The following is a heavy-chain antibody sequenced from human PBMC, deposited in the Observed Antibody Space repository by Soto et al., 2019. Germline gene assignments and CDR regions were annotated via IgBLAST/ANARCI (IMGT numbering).Heavy chain of an antibody. V-gene: IGHV1-69*01. Sequence: QVLLVQSGAEVKKPGSSVKVSCKASGGTFNFYAISWVRQAPGQGLEWMGGIIPMFGTANYTQTFQGRVTITADESTSTVYMEVNRLRSDDTAVYYCAKEGPYDYVWGTIRKFDYWGQGTLVTVSS. CDR1: GGTFNFYA. J-gene: IGHJ4*02. CDR3: AKEGPYDYVWGTIRKFDY. CDR2: IIPMFGTA. D-gene: IGHD3-16*01.